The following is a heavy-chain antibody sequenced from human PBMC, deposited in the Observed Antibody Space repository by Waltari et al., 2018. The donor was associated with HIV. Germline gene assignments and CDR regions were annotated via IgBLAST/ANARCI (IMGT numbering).Heavy chain of an antibody. D-gene: IGHD3-22*01. CDR1: GYRFTSYW. V-gene: IGHV5-51*01. Sequence: EVQLVQSGAEVKKPGESLKISCKGSGYRFTSYWIGWVGQMPGKGLEWMGIIYPGDSDTRYSPSFQGQVTISADKSISTAYLQWSSLKASDTAMYYCAGSAYSPLDAFDIWGQGTMVTVSS. CDR2: IYPGDSDT. CDR3: AGSAYSPLDAFDI. J-gene: IGHJ3*02.